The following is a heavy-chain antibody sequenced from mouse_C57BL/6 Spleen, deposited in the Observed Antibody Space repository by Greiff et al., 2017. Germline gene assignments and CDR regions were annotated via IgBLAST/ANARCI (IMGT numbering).Heavy chain of an antibody. CDR1: GYAFSSYW. Sequence: VKLMESGAELVKPGASVKISCKASGYAFSSYWMNWVKQRPGKGLEWIGQIYPGDGDTNYNGKFKGKATLTADKSSSTAYMQLSSLTSEDSAVYFCARPYGSHWYFDVWGTGTTVTVSS. CDR3: ARPYGSHWYFDV. D-gene: IGHD1-1*01. J-gene: IGHJ1*03. CDR2: IYPGDGDT. V-gene: IGHV1-80*01.